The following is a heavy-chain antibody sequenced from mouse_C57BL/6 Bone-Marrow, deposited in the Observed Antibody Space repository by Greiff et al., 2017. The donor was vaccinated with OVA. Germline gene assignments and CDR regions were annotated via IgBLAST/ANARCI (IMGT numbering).Heavy chain of an antibody. V-gene: IGHV5-17*01. J-gene: IGHJ2*01. CDR3: ARSYYGRKDFDY. Sequence: EVKLQESGGGLVKPGGSLKLSCAASGFTFSDYGMHWVRQAPEKGLEWVAYISSGSSTIYYADTVKGRFTISRDNAKNTLFLQMTSLRSEDTAMYYCARSYYGRKDFDYWGQGTTLTVSS. D-gene: IGHD1-1*01. CDR2: ISSGSSTI. CDR1: GFTFSDYG.